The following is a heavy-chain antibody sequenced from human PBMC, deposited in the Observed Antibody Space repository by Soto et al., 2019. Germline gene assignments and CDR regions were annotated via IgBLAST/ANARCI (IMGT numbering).Heavy chain of an antibody. CDR3: AKGDDILTGPADY. V-gene: IGHV3-9*01. J-gene: IGHJ4*02. CDR2: ISWNSGSI. CDR1: GFTFSSYA. Sequence: SLRLSCAASGFTFSSYAMSWVRQAPGKGLEWVSGISWNSGSIGYADSVKGRFTISRDNAKNSLYLQMNSLRAEDTALYYCAKGDDILTGPADYWGQGTLVTVSS. D-gene: IGHD3-9*01.